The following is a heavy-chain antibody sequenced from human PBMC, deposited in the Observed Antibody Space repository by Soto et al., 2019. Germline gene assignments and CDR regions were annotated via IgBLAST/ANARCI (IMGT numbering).Heavy chain of an antibody. D-gene: IGHD5-12*01. J-gene: IGHJ4*02. CDR1: GGTFTRYA. Sequence: ASVKVSCKASGGTFTRYAISWVRQAPGQGLEWMGGIIPMFGTANYAQKFQGRLSITADESTSTAYMELSSLRSEDTAVYYCARVSMATIHYDYWGQGTLVTVSS. CDR2: IIPMFGTA. V-gene: IGHV1-69*13. CDR3: ARVSMATIHYDY.